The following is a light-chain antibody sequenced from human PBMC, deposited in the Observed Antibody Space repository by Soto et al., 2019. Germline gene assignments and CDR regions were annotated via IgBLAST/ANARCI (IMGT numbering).Light chain of an antibody. CDR2: GAS. CDR3: QQYHNWPPIT. CDR1: QSVSNK. J-gene: IGKJ5*01. Sequence: EIVMTQSPATLSVSPVEIATLSCRASQSVSNKLAWYQQKPGQAPRLLIYGASTRAAGIPARFSGSGSGTDFTLTIRSLQSEDFALYFCQQYHNWPPITFGQGTRREIK. V-gene: IGKV3-15*01.